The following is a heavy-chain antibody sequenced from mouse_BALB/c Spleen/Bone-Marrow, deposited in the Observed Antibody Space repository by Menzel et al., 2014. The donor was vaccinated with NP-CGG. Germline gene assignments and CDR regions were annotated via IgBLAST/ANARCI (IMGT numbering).Heavy chain of an antibody. CDR2: ISSGGSYT. Sequence: DVMLAESGGGLVKPGGSLKLSCAASGFTLSRYNMSWVRQTPEKRLEWVATISSGGSYTYYLDSVKGRFTISRDNAENTLYLQMSSLKSEDTAMYYCTKLLRLSKYFDVWCAATTVTVSS. J-gene: IGHJ1*01. D-gene: IGHD1-2*01. CDR1: GFTLSRYN. CDR3: TKLLRLSKYFDV. V-gene: IGHV5-6-4*01.